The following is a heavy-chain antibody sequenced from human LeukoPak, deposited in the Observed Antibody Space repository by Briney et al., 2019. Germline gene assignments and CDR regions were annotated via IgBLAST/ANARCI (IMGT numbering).Heavy chain of an antibody. J-gene: IGHJ4*02. Sequence: GGYLRLSCAASGFTVNNNYMSWVRQAPGKGLEWVSGIYSGGSTYYADSVKGRFTISRDNSKNTLYLQMNSLRAEDTGVYYCARAGLVYYFDYWGQGTLVTVS. V-gene: IGHV3-53*01. CDR1: GFTVNNNY. CDR2: IYSGGST. CDR3: ARAGLVYYFDY. D-gene: IGHD3/OR15-3a*01.